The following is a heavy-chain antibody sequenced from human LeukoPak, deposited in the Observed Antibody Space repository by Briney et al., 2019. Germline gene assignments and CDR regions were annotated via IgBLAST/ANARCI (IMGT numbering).Heavy chain of an antibody. V-gene: IGHV3-23*01. CDR1: GFTFSSYG. D-gene: IGHD3-22*01. Sequence: GGSLRLSCAASGFTFSSYGMSWVRQAPGKGLEWVSAISSSGGSTYYADSVQGRFTISRDNSKNTLYLQMNSLRAEDTAVYYCAKDVSDSSGYYYRGGLDYWGQGTLVSVSS. CDR3: AKDVSDSSGYYYRGGLDY. J-gene: IGHJ4*02. CDR2: ISSSGGST.